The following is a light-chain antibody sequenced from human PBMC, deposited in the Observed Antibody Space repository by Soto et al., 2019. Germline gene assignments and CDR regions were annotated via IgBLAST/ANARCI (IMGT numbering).Light chain of an antibody. CDR1: TGAVTSGHY. J-gene: IGLJ2*01. V-gene: IGLV7-46*01. CDR3: LLSYSDAPSRGVV. CDR2: DTT. Sequence: QAVVTQEPSLTVSPGGTVTLTCGSSTGAVTSGHYTYWFQQKPGQAPRTLIYDTTNKHSWTPARFSGSLLGGKAALTLSGAQPEDEADYYCLLSYSDAPSRGVVFGGGTKLTVL.